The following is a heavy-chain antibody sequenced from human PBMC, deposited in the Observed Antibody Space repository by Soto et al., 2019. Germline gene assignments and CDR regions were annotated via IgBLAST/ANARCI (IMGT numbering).Heavy chain of an antibody. Sequence: EVQLVESGGGLVQPGRSLRLSCAASGFSFSDYEMNWVRQAPGKGLEWISYIGSITSSIYYADSVKGRFTISRDNAKNSLYLQINSLRAEDTAVYYCAREELNCGGDCFVFWGQGTLVTVSS. J-gene: IGHJ4*02. CDR1: GFSFSDYE. D-gene: IGHD2-21*01. V-gene: IGHV3-48*03. CDR3: AREELNCGGDCFVF. CDR2: IGSITSSI.